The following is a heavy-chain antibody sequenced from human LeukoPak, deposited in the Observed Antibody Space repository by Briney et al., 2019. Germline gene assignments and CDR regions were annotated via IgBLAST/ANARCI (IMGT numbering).Heavy chain of an antibody. CDR2: ISAYNGNT. CDR1: GYTFTGYY. CDR3: ASLSYGDYDAFDI. D-gene: IGHD4-17*01. J-gene: IGHJ3*02. Sequence: GASVKVSCKASGYTFTGYYMHWVRRAPGQGLELMGWISAYNGNTNYAQKLQGRVTMTTDTSTSTAYMELRSLRSDDTAVYYCASLSYGDYDAFDIWGQGTMVTVSS. V-gene: IGHV1-18*04.